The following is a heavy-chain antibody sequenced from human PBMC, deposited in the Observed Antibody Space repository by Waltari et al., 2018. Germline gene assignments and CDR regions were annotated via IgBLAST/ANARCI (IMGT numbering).Heavy chain of an antibody. CDR3: AKDSGYDLRGDYFDY. CDR1: GFTFDDYA. CDR2: ISWNSGSI. D-gene: IGHD5-12*01. Sequence: EVQLVESGGGLVQPGSSLRLSCAASGFTFDDYAMHWVRQAPGKGLEWVSGISWNSGSIGYADSVKGRFTISRDNAKNSLYLQMNSLRAEDMALYYCAKDSGYDLRGDYFDYWGQGTLVTVSS. V-gene: IGHV3-9*03. J-gene: IGHJ4*02.